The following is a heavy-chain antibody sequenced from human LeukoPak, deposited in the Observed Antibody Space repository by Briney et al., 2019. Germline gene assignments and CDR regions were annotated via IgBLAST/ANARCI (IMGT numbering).Heavy chain of an antibody. D-gene: IGHD3-22*01. CDR1: GFTFSSYA. Sequence: GGSLRLSCAASGFTFSSYAMSWVRQAPGKGLEWVSAISGSGGRTYYADSVKGRFTISRDNSKNTLDLQMNSLRAEDTAVYYCAKDGRYYYDSSGSDFYFDYWGQGTLVTVSS. J-gene: IGHJ4*02. CDR3: AKDGRYYYDSSGSDFYFDY. CDR2: ISGSGGRT. V-gene: IGHV3-23*01.